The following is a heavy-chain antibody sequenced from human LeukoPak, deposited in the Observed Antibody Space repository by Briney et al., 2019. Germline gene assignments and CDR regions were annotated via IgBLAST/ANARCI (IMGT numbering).Heavy chain of an antibody. CDR1: GHTFTGYY. Sequence: GASVKVSCKASGHTFTGYYIYWVRQAPGQGLEWMGWINPNSGGTNYAQKFQGRVTMTRDTSISTAYMELSRLRSDDTAVFYCARDQEHMYCGGDCYSGFDYWGQGTLVTVSS. D-gene: IGHD2-21*01. V-gene: IGHV1-2*02. CDR2: INPNSGGT. J-gene: IGHJ4*02. CDR3: ARDQEHMYCGGDCYSGFDY.